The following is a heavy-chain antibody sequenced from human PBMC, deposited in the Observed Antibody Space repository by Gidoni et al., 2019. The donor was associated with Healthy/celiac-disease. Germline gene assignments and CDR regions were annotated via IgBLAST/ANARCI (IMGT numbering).Heavy chain of an antibody. CDR1: GFSFSTNI. V-gene: IGHV3-48*01. D-gene: IGHD3-22*01. CDR2: ISRSSSTI. J-gene: IGHJ4*02. CDR3: ARDMSDSSGFAFDY. Sequence: DVQLVESGGGSVQPGGSLRLSCAASGFSFSTNIMNWVRQAPGKGLEWISNISRSSSTIYYAYSVKGRFTISRDNAKNSLYLQMNSLGAEDTAVYYCARDMSDSSGFAFDYWGQGTLVTVSS.